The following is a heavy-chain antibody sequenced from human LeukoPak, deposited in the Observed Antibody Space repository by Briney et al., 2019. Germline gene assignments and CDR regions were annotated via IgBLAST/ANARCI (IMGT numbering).Heavy chain of an antibody. CDR3: ARNGENPFDY. CDR1: GFTFSSYS. Sequence: PGGSLRLSCAASGFTFSSYSMNWVRQAPGKGLEWVSVIYSGGSTYYADSVKGRFTISRDNAKNSLYLQMNSLRAEDTAVYYCARNGENPFDYWGQGTLVTVSS. V-gene: IGHV3-66*01. D-gene: IGHD3-10*01. CDR2: IYSGGST. J-gene: IGHJ4*02.